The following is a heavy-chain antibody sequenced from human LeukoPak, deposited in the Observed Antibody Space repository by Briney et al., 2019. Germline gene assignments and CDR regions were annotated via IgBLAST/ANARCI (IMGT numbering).Heavy chain of an antibody. CDR3: ARGPYSYDSSGAFDI. V-gene: IGHV4-61*02. D-gene: IGHD3-22*01. CDR1: GDSIRSGDYH. CDR2: ISSSGST. Sequence: KPSETLSLTCTVSGDSIRSGDYHWSWIRQPAGKGLEWIGRISSSGSTNYNPSLKSRVTISVDTSKNQFSLKLSSVTAADTAVYFCARGPYSYDSSGAFDIWGQGTMVTVSS. J-gene: IGHJ3*02.